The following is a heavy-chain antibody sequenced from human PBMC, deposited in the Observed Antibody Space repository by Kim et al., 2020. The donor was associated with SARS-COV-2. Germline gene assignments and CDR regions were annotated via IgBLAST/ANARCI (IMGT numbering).Heavy chain of an antibody. CDR1: GGSFSGYY. CDR2: INHSGST. CDR3: ARIRGYSYGWARPKHYYYGMDV. J-gene: IGHJ6*02. V-gene: IGHV4-34*01. Sequence: SETLSLTCAVYGGSFSGYYWSWIRQPPGKGLEWIGEINHSGSTNYNPSLKSRVTISVDTSKNQFSLKLSSVTAADTAVYYCARIRGYSYGWARPKHYYYGMDVWGQGTTVTVSS. D-gene: IGHD5-18*01.